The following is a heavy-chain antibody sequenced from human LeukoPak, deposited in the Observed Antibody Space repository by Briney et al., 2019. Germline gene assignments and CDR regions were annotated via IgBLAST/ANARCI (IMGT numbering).Heavy chain of an antibody. CDR3: ARGGPSVLTGGAFDL. D-gene: IGHD7-27*01. CDR1: GFTLSNYE. V-gene: IGHV3-48*03. J-gene: IGHJ3*01. CDR2: LSRSGLTI. Sequence: PGGSLRLSCSGSGFTLSNYELNWVRQAPGKGLEWITYLSRSGLTIYYTESVKGRFTISRDSAKNSLYLQMNSLRPEDSATYYCARGGPSVLTGGAFDLWGQGTVVTVS.